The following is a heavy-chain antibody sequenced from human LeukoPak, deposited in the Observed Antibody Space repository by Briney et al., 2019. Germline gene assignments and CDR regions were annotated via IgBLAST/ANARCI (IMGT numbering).Heavy chain of an antibody. J-gene: IGHJ4*02. CDR3: AREGVNGDNDY. D-gene: IGHD4-17*01. V-gene: IGHV4-39*07. CDR1: GGSVSSSSYY. CDR2: IYYSGST. Sequence: SETLSLTCTVSGGSVSSSSYYWGWIRQPPGKGLEWIGSIYYSGSTYYNPSLKSRVTISVDTSKNQFSLKLSSVTAADTAVYYCAREGVNGDNDYWGQGTLVTVSS.